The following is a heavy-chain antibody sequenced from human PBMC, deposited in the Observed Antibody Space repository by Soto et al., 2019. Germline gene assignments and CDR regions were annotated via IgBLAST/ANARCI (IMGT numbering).Heavy chain of an antibody. V-gene: IGHV3-30-3*01. CDR1: GFTFSSYA. J-gene: IGHJ4*02. D-gene: IGHD3-22*01. CDR3: ARAAYDSSGYLTAYFDY. Sequence: GGSLRLSCAASGFTFSSYAMHWVRQAPGKGLEWVAVISYDGSNKYYAYSVKGRFTISRDNSKNTLYLQMNSLRAEDTAVYYCARAAYDSSGYLTAYFDYWGQGTLVTVSS. CDR2: ISYDGSNK.